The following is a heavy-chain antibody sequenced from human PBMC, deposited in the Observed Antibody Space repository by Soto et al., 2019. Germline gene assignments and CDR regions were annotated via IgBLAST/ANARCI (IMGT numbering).Heavy chain of an antibody. CDR1: GFTFTNDA. CDR3: AKDGDLYYYDSSGSRNWFDP. V-gene: IGHV1-58*02. J-gene: IGHJ5*02. D-gene: IGHD3-22*01. CDR2: IVVGSGNT. Sequence: SVKVSCKASGFTFTNDAIQWVRQARGQRLEWIGWIVVGSGNTNYAQKFQAGVTITMDMSTSTAYMELSSLRSEDTAVYYCAKDGDLYYYDSSGSRNWFDPWGQGTLVTVS.